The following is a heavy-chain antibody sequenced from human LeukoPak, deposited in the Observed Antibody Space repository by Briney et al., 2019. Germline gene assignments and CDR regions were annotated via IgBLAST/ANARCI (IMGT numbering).Heavy chain of an antibody. CDR2: IIPILGIA. CDR1: GGIFSSYA. Sequence: SVKVSCKASGGIFSSYAISWVRQAPGQGLEWMGRIIPILGIANYAQKFQGRVTITADKSTSTAYMELSSLRSEDTAVYYCARDGVRIADAFDIWGQGTVVTVSS. D-gene: IGHD6-13*01. V-gene: IGHV1-69*04. J-gene: IGHJ3*02. CDR3: ARDGVRIADAFDI.